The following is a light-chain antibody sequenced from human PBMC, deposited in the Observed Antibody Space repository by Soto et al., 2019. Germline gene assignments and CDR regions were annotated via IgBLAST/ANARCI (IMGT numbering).Light chain of an antibody. J-gene: IGKJ1*01. Sequence: DMQMTQSPPSLSASVGDKITITCRASHDISNYLAWYQQKPGEVPKLLIYSASTLESGVSSRFSGGGTGTDFTLTINSLQPEDVGTYYCQKYNSVPRTFGQGNKVEIK. CDR1: HDISNY. CDR3: QKYNSVPRT. V-gene: IGKV1-27*01. CDR2: SAS.